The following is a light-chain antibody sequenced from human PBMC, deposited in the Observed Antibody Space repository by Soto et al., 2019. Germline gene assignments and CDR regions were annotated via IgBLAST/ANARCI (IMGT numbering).Light chain of an antibody. Sequence: EIVLTQSPGTLSLSPGERATLSCRASQSVGSYLAWHQQKPGQAPRLIIVGTSRRATGIPDRFSGSGSGTAFSLPISRLEPEGFAVYYCQQSVGSSYTFGQGTQLAIK. CDR3: QQSVGSSYT. J-gene: IGKJ2*01. V-gene: IGKV3-20*01. CDR1: QSVGSY. CDR2: GTS.